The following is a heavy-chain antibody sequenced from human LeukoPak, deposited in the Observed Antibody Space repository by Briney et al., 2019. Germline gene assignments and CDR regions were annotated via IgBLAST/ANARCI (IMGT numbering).Heavy chain of an antibody. D-gene: IGHD5-12*01. J-gene: IGHJ4*02. CDR1: GFTFTSSA. Sequence: ASVKVSCKASGFTFTSSAMQWVRQARGQRLEWMGWINPNSGGTNYAQKFQGRVTMTRDTSISTAYMELSRLRSDDTAVYYCARDLEDIVATYGVDYWGQGTLVTVSS. CDR2: INPNSGGT. V-gene: IGHV1-2*02. CDR3: ARDLEDIVATYGVDY.